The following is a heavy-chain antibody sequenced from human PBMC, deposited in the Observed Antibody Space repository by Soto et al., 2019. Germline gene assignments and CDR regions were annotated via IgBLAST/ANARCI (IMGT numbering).Heavy chain of an antibody. CDR1: GITLSNYF. D-gene: IGHD2-2*01. J-gene: IGHJ6*02. Sequence: QVQLVESGGGVVQPGRSLRLSCAASGITLSNYFMYWVRQAPGKGLEWVAGISYDGSNKHYADSVKGRFTISRDNSKITLDLQTNSLSAEDTAVYYCVAADQYYGMGVWGQGTTVTVSS. V-gene: IGHV3-30-3*01. CDR2: ISYDGSNK. CDR3: VAADQYYGMGV.